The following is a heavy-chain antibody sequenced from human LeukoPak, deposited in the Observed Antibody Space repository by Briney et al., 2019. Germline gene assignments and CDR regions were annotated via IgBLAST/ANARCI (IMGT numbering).Heavy chain of an antibody. J-gene: IGHJ4*02. CDR3: LPLGLDY. CDR1: GFTFSSYA. Sequence: GRSLRLSCAASGFTFSSYAMHWVRQAPGKGLEWVAVISYDGSNKYYAGSVKGRFTISRYNSKNTLYLQMNSLRAEDTAVYYCLPLGLDYWGQGTLVTVSS. CDR2: ISYDGSNK. D-gene: IGHD3-16*02. V-gene: IGHV3-30-3*01.